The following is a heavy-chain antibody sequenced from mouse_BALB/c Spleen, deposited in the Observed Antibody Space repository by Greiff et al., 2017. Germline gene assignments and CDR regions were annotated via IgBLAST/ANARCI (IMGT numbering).Heavy chain of an antibody. V-gene: IGHV3-2*02. J-gene: IGHJ1*01. Sequence: EVQLVESGPGLVKPSQSLSLTCTVTGYSITSDYAWNWIRQFPGNKLEWMGYISYSGSTSYNPSLKSRISITRDTSKNQFFLQLNSVTTEDTATYYCARNGYYEEYFDVWGAGTTVTVSS. D-gene: IGHD2-3*01. CDR2: ISYSGST. CDR1: GYSITSDYA. CDR3: ARNGYYEEYFDV.